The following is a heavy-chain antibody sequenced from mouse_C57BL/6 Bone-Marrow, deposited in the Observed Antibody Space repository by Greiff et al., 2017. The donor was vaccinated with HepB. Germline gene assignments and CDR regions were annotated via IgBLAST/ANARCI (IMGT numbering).Heavy chain of an antibody. CDR1: GYTFTSYW. V-gene: IGHV1-64*01. D-gene: IGHD1-1*01. Sequence: QVQLQQPGAELVKPGASVKLSCKASGYTFTSYWMHWVKQRPGQGLEWIGMIHPNSGSTNYNEKFKSKATLTVDKSSSTAYMQLSSLTSEDSAVYYCERQGIYYYGSSYVWYFDVWGTGTTVTVSS. CDR3: ERQGIYYYGSSYVWYFDV. J-gene: IGHJ1*03. CDR2: IHPNSGST.